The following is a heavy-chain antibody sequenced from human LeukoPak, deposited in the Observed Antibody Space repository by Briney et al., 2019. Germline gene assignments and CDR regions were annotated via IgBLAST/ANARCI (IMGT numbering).Heavy chain of an antibody. V-gene: IGHV4-59*01. CDR2: IYYSGST. Sequence: SETLSLTCTVSGGSISSYYWSWIRQPPGKGLEWIGYIYYSGSTNYNPSLKSRVTISVDTSKNQLSLKLSSVTATDTAVYYCARGTDSSGYDWGQGTLVTVSS. J-gene: IGHJ4*02. CDR3: ARGTDSSGYD. CDR1: GGSISSYY. D-gene: IGHD3-22*01.